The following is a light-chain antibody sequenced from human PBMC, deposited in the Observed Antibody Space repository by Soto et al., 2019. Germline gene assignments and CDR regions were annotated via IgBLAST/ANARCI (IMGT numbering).Light chain of an antibody. CDR1: HSISTS. CDR2: TVS. J-gene: IGKJ1*01. V-gene: IGKV1-5*03. Sequence: DIQLTQSPSTLSASVGDRVTITSRASHSISTSLAWYQQKSGKAPKALIYTVSTLQSGVPSRFSGSGSGPEFTLTITSLQPDDFATYYCQEYNSFSWTFGHGTKVEVK. CDR3: QEYNSFSWT.